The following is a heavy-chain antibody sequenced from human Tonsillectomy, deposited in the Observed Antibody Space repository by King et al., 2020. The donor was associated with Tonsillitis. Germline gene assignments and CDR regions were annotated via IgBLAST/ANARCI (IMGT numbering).Heavy chain of an antibody. CDR3: AKASSNYDILTGYYYFDY. CDR2: ISGGGGST. Sequence: VQLVESGGGLGQPGGSLRLSCAASGFTFSSYAMSWVRQAPGKGLEWVSVISGGGGSTSYADAVKGQFTISRDNSKNTLYPQMNSLRAEDTAVYYCAKASSNYDILTGYYYFDYWGQGTLVTVSS. D-gene: IGHD3-9*01. CDR1: GFTFSSYA. V-gene: IGHV3-23*04. J-gene: IGHJ4*02.